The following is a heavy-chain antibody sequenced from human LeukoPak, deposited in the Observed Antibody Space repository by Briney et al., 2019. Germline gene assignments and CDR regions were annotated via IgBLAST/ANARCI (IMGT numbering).Heavy chain of an antibody. J-gene: IGHJ4*02. D-gene: IGHD2-15*01. CDR2: IRGSGGST. CDR1: GFTFSSYA. CDR3: AKSRMVVAAAGYDY. Sequence: GGSLRLSCAASGFTFSSYAMSWVRQAPGKGLEWVSAIRGSGGSTYYADSVKGRFTISRDNSKNTLYLQMNSLRAEDTAVYYCAKSRMVVAAAGYDYWGQGTLVTVSS. V-gene: IGHV3-23*01.